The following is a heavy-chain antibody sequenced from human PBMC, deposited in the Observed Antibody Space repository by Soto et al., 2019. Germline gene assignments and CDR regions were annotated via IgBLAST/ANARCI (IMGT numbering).Heavy chain of an antibody. V-gene: IGHV4-30-4*01. D-gene: IGHD3-10*01. J-gene: IGHJ3*02. CDR3: ASCEGSGSLSFDI. CDR1: GGSISSGDYY. CDR2: IYYSGST. Sequence: QVQLQESGPGLVKPSQTLSLTCTVSGGSISSGDYYWSWIRQPPGKGLEWIGYIYYSGSTYYNPSIKSRVTISVETSKNQFSLTLSSVTAADTAVYYCASCEGSGSLSFDIWGQGTMVTVS.